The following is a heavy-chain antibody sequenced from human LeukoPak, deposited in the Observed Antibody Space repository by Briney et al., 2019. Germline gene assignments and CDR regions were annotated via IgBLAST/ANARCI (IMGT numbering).Heavy chain of an antibody. V-gene: IGHV3-30*04. J-gene: IGHJ4*02. CDR1: GFTFSSCA. Sequence: GGSLRLSCAASGFTFSSCAMHWVRQAPGKGLEWVAVISYDGSNKYYADSVKGRFTISRDNSKNTLYLQMNSLRAEDTAVYYCARDKDDSSGYYYGGVFDYWGQGTLVTVSS. CDR2: ISYDGSNK. CDR3: ARDKDDSSGYYYGGVFDY. D-gene: IGHD3-22*01.